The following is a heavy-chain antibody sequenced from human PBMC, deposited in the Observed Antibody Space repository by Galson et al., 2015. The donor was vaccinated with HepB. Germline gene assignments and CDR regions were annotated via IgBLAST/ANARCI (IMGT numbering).Heavy chain of an antibody. V-gene: IGHV3-30-3*01. J-gene: IGHJ3*02. CDR3: ARGLQNFDWLNRHDGFDM. CDR2: ITYDGNNR. CDR1: GFTLSPYA. D-gene: IGHD3-9*01. Sequence: SLRLSCAVSGFTLSPYALHWARQAPGKGLEWVASITYDGNNRYYTDSVKGRFFISRDNSKNTLSLHMNRLGTDDTAVYYCARGLQNFDWLNRHDGFDMWGQGTVVTVSS.